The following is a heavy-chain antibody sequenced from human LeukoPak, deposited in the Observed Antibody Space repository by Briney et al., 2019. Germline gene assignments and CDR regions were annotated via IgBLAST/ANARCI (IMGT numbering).Heavy chain of an antibody. V-gene: IGHV4-39*01. CDR1: DYSISSGYGYY. CDR2: IYYSGST. J-gene: IGHJ4*02. CDR3: ARHTRYIVVVPGSVDY. D-gene: IGHD2-2*01. Sequence: SETLSLTCTVSDYSISSGYGYYWGWIRQPPGKGLEWIGSIYYSGSTYYNPSLKSRVTISVDTSKNQFSLKLSSVTAADTAVYYCARHTRYIVVVPGSVDYWGQGTLVTVSS.